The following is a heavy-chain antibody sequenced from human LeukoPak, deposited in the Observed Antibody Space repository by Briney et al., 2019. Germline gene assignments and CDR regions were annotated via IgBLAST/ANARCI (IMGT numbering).Heavy chain of an antibody. Sequence: SETLSLTCAVYGGSFSGYYWSWIRQPPGKGLEWIGEINHSGSTNYNPSLKSRVTISVDTSKNQFSLKLSSVTAADTAVYYCATGSPFYSGSYYMTTIYDYWGQGTLVTVSS. CDR3: ATGSPFYSGSYYMTTIYDY. J-gene: IGHJ4*02. CDR1: GGSFSGYY. V-gene: IGHV4-34*01. D-gene: IGHD1-26*01. CDR2: INHSGST.